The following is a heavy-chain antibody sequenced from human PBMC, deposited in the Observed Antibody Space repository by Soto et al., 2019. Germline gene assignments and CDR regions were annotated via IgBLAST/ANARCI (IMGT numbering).Heavy chain of an antibody. Sequence: QAQLVQSGAEVKKPGASVKVSCKASGYTFTHYYIHWVRQAPGQGLEWMGMINPSGGSTDYAQKFQGRVTMTTDTSTTTVYMKLSSLRSDDTAVYYCARPPFPGCINGVCYPCDHWGQGTLVTVSS. CDR2: INPSGGST. CDR1: GYTFTHYY. J-gene: IGHJ4*02. D-gene: IGHD2-8*01. V-gene: IGHV1-46*01. CDR3: ARPPFPGCINGVCYPCDH.